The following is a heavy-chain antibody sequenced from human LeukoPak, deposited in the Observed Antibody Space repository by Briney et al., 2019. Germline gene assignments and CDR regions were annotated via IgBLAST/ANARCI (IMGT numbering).Heavy chain of an antibody. CDR2: INTDGSST. CDR3: TRTLGVPSAFDP. Sequence: GGSLRLSCAASRFTFGSYWMHWVRQAPGKGLVWVSRINTDGSSTTYADSVKGRFTISRDNAKNTVYLQMNSLRAEDTAVYYCTRTLGVPSAFDPWGQGTLVTVSS. CDR1: RFTFGSYW. V-gene: IGHV3-74*01. J-gene: IGHJ5*02. D-gene: IGHD2-2*01.